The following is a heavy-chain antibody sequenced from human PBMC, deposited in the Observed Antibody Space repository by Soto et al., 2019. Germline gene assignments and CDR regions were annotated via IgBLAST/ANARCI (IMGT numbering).Heavy chain of an antibody. Sequence: ASVKVTFKASGGTFSSYAISWVRQAPGQGLEWMGGIIPIFGTANYAQKFQGRVTITADKSTSTAYMELSSLRSEDTAVYYCARVNDFTCYYYGMDVWGQGTTVTVSS. D-gene: IGHD3-3*01. V-gene: IGHV1-69*06. CDR3: ARVNDFTCYYYGMDV. J-gene: IGHJ6*02. CDR1: GGTFSSYA. CDR2: IIPIFGTA.